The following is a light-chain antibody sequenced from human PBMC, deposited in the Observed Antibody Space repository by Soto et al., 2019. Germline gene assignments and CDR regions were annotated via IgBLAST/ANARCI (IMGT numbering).Light chain of an antibody. CDR1: QSVSNNY. CDR2: GAS. CDR3: HQYGSSPT. Sequence: EIVLTQSPGTLSLSPGERATLSCRASQSVSNNYLAWYQQKPGQAPRLLIYGASSRAIGIPDRFSGSGSGTDFTLTVSRLEPEDFAVYYCHQYGSSPTFGGGTKVEI. V-gene: IGKV3-20*01. J-gene: IGKJ4*01.